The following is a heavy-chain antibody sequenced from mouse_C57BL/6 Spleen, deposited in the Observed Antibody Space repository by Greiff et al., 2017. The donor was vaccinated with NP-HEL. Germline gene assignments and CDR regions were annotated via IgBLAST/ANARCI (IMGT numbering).Heavy chain of an antibody. CDR3: ARDSRTGTVYAMDY. Sequence: EVQVVESGGGLVKPGGSLKLSCAASGFTFSSYAMSWVRQTPEKRLEWVATISDGGSYTYYPDNVKGRFTISRDNAKNNLYLQMSHLKSEDTAMYYCARDSRTGTVYAMDYWGQGTSVTVSS. J-gene: IGHJ4*01. V-gene: IGHV5-4*01. D-gene: IGHD4-1*01. CDR2: ISDGGSYT. CDR1: GFTFSSYA.